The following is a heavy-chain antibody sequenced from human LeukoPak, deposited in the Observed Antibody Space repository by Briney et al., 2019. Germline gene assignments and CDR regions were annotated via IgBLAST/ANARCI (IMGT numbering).Heavy chain of an antibody. CDR2: IGASGYRT. J-gene: IGHJ6*03. D-gene: IGHD3-3*01. CDR1: GFTFYSYA. CDR3: VRSAASDYYYYVRV. Sequence: PGGSLRLSCADSGFTFYSYAMGWVRQSPGKGLEWVSAIGASGYRTFYADSVKGRFTISRDNSKNTVYLQMNSLRAADTALYYCVRSAASDYYYYVRVWGRGITVTVSS. V-gene: IGHV3-23*01.